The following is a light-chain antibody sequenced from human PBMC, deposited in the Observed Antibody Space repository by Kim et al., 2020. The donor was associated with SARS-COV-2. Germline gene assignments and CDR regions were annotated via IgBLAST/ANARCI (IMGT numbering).Light chain of an antibody. J-gene: IGLJ3*02. CDR1: SNNVGNQG. CDR2: RNN. CDR3: SAWDSSLSAWV. V-gene: IGLV10-54*01. Sequence: RQTAPLTCTGNSNNVGNQGAAWLQQHQGHPPKLLSYRNNNRPSGISERLSASGSGNTASLTITGLQPEDEADYYCSAWDSSLSAWVFGGGTQLTVL.